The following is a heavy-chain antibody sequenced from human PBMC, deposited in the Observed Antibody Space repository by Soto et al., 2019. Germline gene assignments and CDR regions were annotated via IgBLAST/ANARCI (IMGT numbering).Heavy chain of an antibody. V-gene: IGHV4-30-2*01. D-gene: IGHD4-17*01. CDR1: GGSISGGGYS. Sequence: TLSLTCAVSGGSISGGGYSWSWIRQPPGKGLEWIGYIYHSGSTYYNPSLKSRVTISVDRSKNQFSLKLSSVTAADTAVYYCARDRRDYGGNYYYGMDVWGQGTTVTVSS. CDR2: IYHSGST. J-gene: IGHJ6*02. CDR3: ARDRRDYGGNYYYGMDV.